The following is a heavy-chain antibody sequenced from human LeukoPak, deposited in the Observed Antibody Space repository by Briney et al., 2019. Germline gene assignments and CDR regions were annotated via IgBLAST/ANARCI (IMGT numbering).Heavy chain of an antibody. V-gene: IGHV3-21*01. CDR3: ARERGSYSDYYYYMDV. D-gene: IGHD1-26*01. CDR1: GFTFSSYS. CDR2: ISSSSSYI. Sequence: AGGSLRLSCAASGFTFSSYSMNWVRQAPGKGLEWVSSISSSSSYIYYADSVKGRFTISRDNAKNSLYLQMISLRAEDTAVYYCARERGSYSDYYYYMDVWGKGTTVTVSS. J-gene: IGHJ6*03.